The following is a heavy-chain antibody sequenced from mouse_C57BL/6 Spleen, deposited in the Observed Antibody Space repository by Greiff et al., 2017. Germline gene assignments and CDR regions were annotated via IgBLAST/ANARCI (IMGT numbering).Heavy chain of an antibody. J-gene: IGHJ2*01. D-gene: IGHD2-3*01. CDR2: SSSGSSTI. Sequence: EVKVIESGGGLVKPGGSLKLSCAASGFTFSDYGMHWVRQAPEKGLEWVAYSSSGSSTIYYADTVKGRFTISRDNAKNTLFLQMTSLRSEDTAMYYCARGWLHYFDYWGQGTTLTVSS. V-gene: IGHV5-17*01. CDR1: GFTFSDYG. CDR3: ARGWLHYFDY.